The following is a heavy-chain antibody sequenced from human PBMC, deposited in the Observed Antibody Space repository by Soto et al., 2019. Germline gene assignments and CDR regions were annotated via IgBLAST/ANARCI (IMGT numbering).Heavy chain of an antibody. D-gene: IGHD3-22*01. CDR1: GVTFSSYA. Sequence: SVKVSCKASGVTFSSYAISWVRQAPGQGLEWMGGIIPSVGTANYAQKFQGRVTITADESTSKAYTELSSLRSEDTAVYYCARVRAYYYDSSGYRAPFDPWGQGTLVTVSS. J-gene: IGHJ5*02. V-gene: IGHV1-69*13. CDR3: ARVRAYYYDSSGYRAPFDP. CDR2: IIPSVGTA.